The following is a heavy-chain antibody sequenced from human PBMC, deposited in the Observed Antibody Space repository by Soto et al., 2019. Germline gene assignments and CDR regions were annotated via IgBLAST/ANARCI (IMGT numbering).Heavy chain of an antibody. Sequence: GASVKVSCKASGGTLSSYAISWVRQAPGQGLEWMGGIIPIFGTANYAQKFQGRVTITADESTSTAYMELSSLRSEDTAVYYCARARGYSYEVGYGMDVWGQGTTVTVSS. V-gene: IGHV1-69*13. CDR2: IIPIFGTA. J-gene: IGHJ6*02. CDR3: ARARGYSYEVGYGMDV. CDR1: GGTLSSYA. D-gene: IGHD5-18*01.